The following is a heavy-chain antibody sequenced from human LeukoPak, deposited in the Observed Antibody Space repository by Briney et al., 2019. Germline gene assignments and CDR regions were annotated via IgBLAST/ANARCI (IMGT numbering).Heavy chain of an antibody. CDR2: IYSGGFT. CDR1: GFNITSNY. V-gene: IGHV3-66*01. CDR3: AREGMGYFDS. D-gene: IGHD5-24*01. Sequence: GGSLRLSCAASGFNITSNYMNWVRQAPGKGLERVAIIYSGGFTYYRDSVKGRFTIYRDNSKNTVHLQMNSLRVEDTAVYYCAREGMGYFDSWGQGTLVTVSS. J-gene: IGHJ4*02.